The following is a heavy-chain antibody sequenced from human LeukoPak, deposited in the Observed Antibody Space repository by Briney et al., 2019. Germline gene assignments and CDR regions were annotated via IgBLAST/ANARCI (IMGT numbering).Heavy chain of an antibody. D-gene: IGHD3-10*02. Sequence: PGGSLRLSCAASGFIFSSYEVNCVRQAPGKGLECVSYISSSGSTIYYADCVKGRFTISRENAKNSLYLQMNSLRAEDTAVYYCAELGITMIGGVWGKGTTVTISS. CDR3: AELGITMIGGV. CDR1: GFIFSSYE. J-gene: IGHJ6*04. V-gene: IGHV3-48*03. CDR2: ISSSGSTI.